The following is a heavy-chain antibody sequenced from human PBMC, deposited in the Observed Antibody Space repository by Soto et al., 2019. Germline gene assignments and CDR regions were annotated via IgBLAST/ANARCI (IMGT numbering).Heavy chain of an antibody. Sequence: SETLSLTCAVSGGSISTSNWWSWVRQPPGKGLEWIGYIYYSGSTNYNPSLKSRVTISVDTSKNQFSLKLSSVTAADTAVYYCARGRGYDHGDFDYWGQGTLVTVSS. CDR1: GGSISTSNW. J-gene: IGHJ4*02. CDR2: IYYSGST. V-gene: IGHV4-4*02. D-gene: IGHD5-12*01. CDR3: ARGRGYDHGDFDY.